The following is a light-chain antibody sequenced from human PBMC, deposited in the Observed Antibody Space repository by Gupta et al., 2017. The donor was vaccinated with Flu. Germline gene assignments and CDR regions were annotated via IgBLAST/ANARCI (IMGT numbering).Light chain of an antibody. CDR1: SNY. J-gene: IGLJ3*02. Sequence: QSALTQPASVSGSPGQSITISCTGTSNYVSWFQQHPGEVPKLIIYEVTNRPSGVSIRFSGSKSGNTASLTISGLQAEDEADYYCTSFSTSNTWVFGGGTKLTVL. CDR2: EVT. CDR3: TSFSTSNTWV. V-gene: IGLV2-14*01.